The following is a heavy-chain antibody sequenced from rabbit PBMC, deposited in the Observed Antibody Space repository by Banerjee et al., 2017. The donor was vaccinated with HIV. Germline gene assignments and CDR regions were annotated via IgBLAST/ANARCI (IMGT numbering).Heavy chain of an antibody. J-gene: IGHJ4*01. V-gene: IGHV1S7*01. CDR2: IDPVFGST. CDR1: GFDFSSYY. CDR3: ARWAYAGYAGFGAGDL. D-gene: IGHD4-2*01. Sequence: QLVESGGGLVQPGGSLKLSCKASGFDFSSYYMSWVRQAPGKGLEYIGCIDPVFGSTHYASWVNGRFTISSHNAQNTVFLQMTSLTAADTATYFCARWAYAGYAGFGAGDLWGQGTLVTVS.